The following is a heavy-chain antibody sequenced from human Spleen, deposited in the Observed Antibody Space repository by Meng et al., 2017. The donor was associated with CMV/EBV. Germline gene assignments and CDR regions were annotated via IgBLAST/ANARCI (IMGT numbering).Heavy chain of an antibody. D-gene: IGHD2-2*01. CDR2: IYYTGST. J-gene: IGHJ5*02. V-gene: IGHV4-59*01. Sequence: GSLRLSCTVSGGSISRYYWSWIRQPPGKGLEWIGYIYYTGSTNYNPSLKSRVTISVDTSKNRLSLKLNSVTAADTAVYYCAREAHCTTTGCYGPNWFDPWGQGTLVTVSS. CDR1: GGSISRYY. CDR3: AREAHCTTTGCYGPNWFDP.